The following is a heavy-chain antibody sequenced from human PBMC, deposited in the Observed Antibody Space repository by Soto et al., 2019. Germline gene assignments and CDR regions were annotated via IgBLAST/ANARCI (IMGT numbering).Heavy chain of an antibody. CDR1: SGSISSSNW. J-gene: IGHJ5*02. CDR2: IYHSGST. D-gene: IGHD3-9*01. V-gene: IGHV4-4*02. Sequence: QVRLQESGPGLVKPSGTLSLTCAVSSGSISSSNWWSWVRQPPGKGLEWIGEIYHSGSTNYNPSLKSRVTISVDKSKNQFSLKLSSVTAADTAVYYCARATKYYDILTGYGSYGNWFDPWGQGTLVTVSS. CDR3: ARATKYYDILTGYGSYGNWFDP.